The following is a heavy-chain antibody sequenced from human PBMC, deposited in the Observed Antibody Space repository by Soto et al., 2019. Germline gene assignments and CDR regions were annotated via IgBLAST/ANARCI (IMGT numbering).Heavy chain of an antibody. D-gene: IGHD3-10*01. Sequence: QVQVVPSGVEVRRPGSSVTVSCKAYGDTFKNCVISWVRQAPGQGLEWMGGIIPLFGTTDFAQRFQGRLTITTDESTTTAYMELSRLRSEDTATYYCAAELGFGKLSVVWGQGTTVIVSS. V-gene: IGHV1-69*01. CDR3: AAELGFGKLSVV. CDR1: GDTFKNCV. J-gene: IGHJ6*02. CDR2: IIPLFGTT.